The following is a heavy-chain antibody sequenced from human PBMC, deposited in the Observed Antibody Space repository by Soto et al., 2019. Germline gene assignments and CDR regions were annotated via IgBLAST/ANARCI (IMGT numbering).Heavy chain of an antibody. CDR3: ARGGDYGDYYFDY. V-gene: IGHV3-13*01. J-gene: IGHJ4*02. CDR1: GFTFSSYD. CDR2: IGTAGDT. Sequence: GGSLRLSCAASGFTFSSYDMHWVRQATGKGLEWVSAIGTAGDTYYPGSVKGRFTISRENAKNSLYLQMNSLRAGDTAVYYCARGGDYGDYYFDYWGQGTLVTVSS. D-gene: IGHD4-17*01.